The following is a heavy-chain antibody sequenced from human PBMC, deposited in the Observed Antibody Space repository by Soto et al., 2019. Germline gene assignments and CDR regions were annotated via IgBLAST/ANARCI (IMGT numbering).Heavy chain of an antibody. CDR2: IKSKVNDGTT. J-gene: IGHJ1*01. Sequence: GGSLRLSCAASGFTFSNAWMSWVRQAPGKGLEWVGRIKSKVNDGTTEYAAPVKGRFAISRDDSRYTVHLQMNSLKTEDTAVYYCTTDDPITKYWGQGTLVTVSS. CDR3: TTDDPITKY. CDR1: GFTFSNAW. D-gene: IGHD1-20*01. V-gene: IGHV3-15*05.